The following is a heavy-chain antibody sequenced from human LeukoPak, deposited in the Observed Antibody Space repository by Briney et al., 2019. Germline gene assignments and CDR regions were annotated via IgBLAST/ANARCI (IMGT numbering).Heavy chain of an antibody. Sequence: SETLSLTCTVSGYSIISGYSWEWIRQPPGKGLEWIGSFHYSGSTYYNPSLMSRVAISGDTSKNQFSLRLSSVTAADTAVYYCARAYCSSTSCYTEGWFDPWGQGTLVTVSS. CDR2: FHYSGST. CDR3: ARAYCSSTSCYTEGWFDP. CDR1: GYSIISGYS. V-gene: IGHV4-38-2*02. D-gene: IGHD2-2*02. J-gene: IGHJ5*02.